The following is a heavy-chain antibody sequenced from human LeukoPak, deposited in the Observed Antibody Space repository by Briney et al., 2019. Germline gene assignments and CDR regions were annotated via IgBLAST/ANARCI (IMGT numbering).Heavy chain of an antibody. CDR3: ARDLIAGAGPEGN. V-gene: IGHV1-18*01. D-gene: IGHD6-13*01. Sequence: ASVKVSFEASGYTFTSYGLSWVRQAPGQGLEWMGWVSAHNGNTYYAQRLQSRVTMTTDTSTSTAYMELRSLRSDDTAVYYCARDLIAGAGPEGNWGQGTLVTVSS. CDR1: GYTFTSYG. J-gene: IGHJ4*02. CDR2: VSAHNGNT.